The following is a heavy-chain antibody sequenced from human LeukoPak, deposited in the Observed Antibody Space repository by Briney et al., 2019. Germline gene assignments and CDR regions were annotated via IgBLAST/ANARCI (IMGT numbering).Heavy chain of an antibody. J-gene: IGHJ4*02. CDR1: GFTFSSYA. CDR3: ARDDGDGYNYGFDY. V-gene: IGHV3-21*01. Sequence: PGGSLRLSCAASGFTFSSYAMSWVRQAPGKGLEWVSSISSSSSYIYYADSVKGRFTISRDNAKNSLYLQMNSLRAEDTAVYYCARDDGDGYNYGFDYWGQGSLVTVSS. CDR2: ISSSSSYI. D-gene: IGHD5-24*01.